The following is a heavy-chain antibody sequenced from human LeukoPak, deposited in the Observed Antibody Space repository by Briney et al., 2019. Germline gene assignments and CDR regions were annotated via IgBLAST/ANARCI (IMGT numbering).Heavy chain of an antibody. Sequence: SVKVSCKASGGTFSSYAISWVRQSPGQGLEWMGGIIPIFGTANYAQKFQGRVTITTDESTSTAYMELSSLRSEDTAVYYCARDAGPDGYTDLTFDYWGQGTLVTVYS. D-gene: IGHD5-24*01. CDR3: ARDAGPDGYTDLTFDY. CDR1: GGTFSSYA. V-gene: IGHV1-69*05. CDR2: IIPIFGTA. J-gene: IGHJ4*02.